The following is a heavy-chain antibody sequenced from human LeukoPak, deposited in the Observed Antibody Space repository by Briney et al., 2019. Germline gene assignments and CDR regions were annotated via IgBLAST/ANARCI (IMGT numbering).Heavy chain of an antibody. CDR2: IIPIFGTA. V-gene: IGHV1-69*13. D-gene: IGHD6-19*01. Sequence: GASVKVSCKASGDTFSSYATSWVRQAPGQGLEWMGGIIPIFGTANYAQKFQGRVTITADESTSTAYMELSSLRSEDTAVYYCARGRMAGTYVFDYWGQGTLVTVSS. CDR1: GDTFSSYA. J-gene: IGHJ4*02. CDR3: ARGRMAGTYVFDY.